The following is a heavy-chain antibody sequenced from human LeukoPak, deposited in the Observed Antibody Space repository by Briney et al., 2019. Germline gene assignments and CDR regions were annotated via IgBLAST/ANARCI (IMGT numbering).Heavy chain of an antibody. CDR2: IYYSGST. CDR3: ARVYGDGYDIGFSHFDY. D-gene: IGHD5-24*01. Sequence: SETLSLTCTVSGGSISSSSYYWGWIRRPPGKGLEWIGSIYYSGSTNYNPSLKSRVTISVDTSKNQFSLKLSSVTAADTAVYYCARVYGDGYDIGFSHFDYWGQGTLVTVSS. CDR1: GGSISSSSYY. J-gene: IGHJ4*02. V-gene: IGHV4-39*07.